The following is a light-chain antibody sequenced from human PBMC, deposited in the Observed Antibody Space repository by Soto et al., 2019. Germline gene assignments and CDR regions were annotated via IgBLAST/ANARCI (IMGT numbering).Light chain of an antibody. J-gene: IGLJ1*01. Sequence: QSVLTQPASVSGSPGQSITISCTGTSSDVGGFNYVSWYQQHPGKAPKLMIYDVTNRPSGVSYRFSGSKSGNTASLTISGLQAEDEADYYCNSYTSSSTYFFGTGTKVPVL. CDR2: DVT. CDR1: SSDVGGFNY. CDR3: NSYTSSSTYF. V-gene: IGLV2-14*03.